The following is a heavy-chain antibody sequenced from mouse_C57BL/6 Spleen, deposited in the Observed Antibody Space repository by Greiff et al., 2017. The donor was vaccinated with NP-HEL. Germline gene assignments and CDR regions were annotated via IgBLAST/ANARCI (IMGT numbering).Heavy chain of an antibody. V-gene: IGHV5-9-1*02. CDR3: TREAYYYGSRYAMDY. CDR1: GFTFSSYA. D-gene: IGHD1-1*01. Sequence: EVQVVESGEGLVKPGGSLKLSCAASGFTFSSYAMSWVRQTPEKRLEWVAYISSGGDYIYYADTVKGRFTISRDNARNTLYLQMSSLKSEDTAMYYCTREAYYYGSRYAMDYWGQGTSVTVSS. CDR2: ISSGGDYI. J-gene: IGHJ4*01.